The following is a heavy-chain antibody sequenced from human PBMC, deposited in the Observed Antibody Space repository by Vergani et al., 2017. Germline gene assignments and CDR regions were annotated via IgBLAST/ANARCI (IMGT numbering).Heavy chain of an antibody. CDR2: ISSSSSTI. Sequence: EVQLVESGGGLVQPGGSLRLSCAASGFTFSSYSMNWVRQAPGKGLEWVSYISSSSSTIYYADSVKGRFSISRDNAKNSLYLQMNSLRAEDTAVYYCARDLLRVYYGSGSSLGYYYYGMDVWGQGTTVTVSS. D-gene: IGHD3-10*01. J-gene: IGHJ6*02. V-gene: IGHV3-48*04. CDR3: ARDLLRVYYGSGSSLGYYYYGMDV. CDR1: GFTFSSYS.